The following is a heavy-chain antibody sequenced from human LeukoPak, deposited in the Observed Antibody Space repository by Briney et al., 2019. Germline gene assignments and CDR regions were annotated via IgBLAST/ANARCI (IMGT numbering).Heavy chain of an antibody. CDR2: IYYSGST. CDR1: GGSISSYY. J-gene: IGHJ4*02. Sequence: PSETLSLTCTVSGGSISSYYWSWIRQPPGKGLEWIGYIYYSGSTNYNPSLQSRVTISVDTSKNQFSLKLSSVTAADTAVYYCARFQSSSFDYWGQGTLVTVSS. D-gene: IGHD6-13*01. V-gene: IGHV4-59*01. CDR3: ARFQSSSFDY.